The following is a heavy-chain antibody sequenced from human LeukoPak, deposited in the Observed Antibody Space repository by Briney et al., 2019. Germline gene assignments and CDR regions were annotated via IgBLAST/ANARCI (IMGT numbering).Heavy chain of an antibody. J-gene: IGHJ4*02. CDR2: ISSSATYI. V-gene: IGHV3-21*01. D-gene: IGHD4-17*01. CDR3: ATSDDYGDFVAFEY. CDR1: GFTFSSYT. Sequence: GGSLRLYCGGSGFTFSSYTMNWVRQAPGKGLEWVASISSSATYIYYADSVRGRFTISRDDAKKSVFLHMNSLRAEDTAVYFCATSDDYGDFVAFEYWGQGTLVTVSS.